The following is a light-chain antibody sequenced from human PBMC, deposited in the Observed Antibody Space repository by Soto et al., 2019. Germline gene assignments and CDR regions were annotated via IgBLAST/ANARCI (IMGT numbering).Light chain of an antibody. J-gene: IGKJ1*01. CDR3: QQSYSTPRT. Sequence: DIQMTQYPSSLPASVGDRVTITCRASQSISSYLNWYQQKPGKAPKLLIYAASSLQSGVTSRFSGSGSGTDFTLTISSLQPEDFATYYCQQSYSTPRTFGQGTKVDIK. CDR2: AAS. CDR1: QSISSY. V-gene: IGKV1-39*01.